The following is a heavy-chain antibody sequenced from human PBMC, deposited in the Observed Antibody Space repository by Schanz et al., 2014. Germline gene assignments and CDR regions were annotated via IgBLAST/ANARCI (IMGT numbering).Heavy chain of an antibody. Sequence: QVQLVESGGGLVKPGGSLRLSCSASGFTFSDSFMSWIRQTPGKGLEWLSYISSSGNIIHYADSVKGRFTISRDNAKNSLYLQMTGLRAEDTAVYYCVKDLQRELLRDDHYYGMDVWGQGTTVTVSS. V-gene: IGHV3-11*04. CDR1: GFTFSDSF. CDR3: VKDLQRELLRDDHYYGMDV. D-gene: IGHD1-26*01. J-gene: IGHJ6*02. CDR2: ISSSGNII.